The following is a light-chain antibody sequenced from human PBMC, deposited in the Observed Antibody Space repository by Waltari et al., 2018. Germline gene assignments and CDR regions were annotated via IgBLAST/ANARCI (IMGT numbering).Light chain of an antibody. CDR3: CSYAGSITYV. Sequence: QSALTQPAPLSGSPWTSIPIPCPGTNRDVGSYTLVSWYQQHPGKAPQLMVYEVSKRPSGVSNRFSGSKSSNTASLTISGLQAEDEADYYCCSYAGSITYVFGTGTKVTVL. V-gene: IGLV2-23*02. J-gene: IGLJ1*01. CDR1: NRDVGSYTL. CDR2: EVS.